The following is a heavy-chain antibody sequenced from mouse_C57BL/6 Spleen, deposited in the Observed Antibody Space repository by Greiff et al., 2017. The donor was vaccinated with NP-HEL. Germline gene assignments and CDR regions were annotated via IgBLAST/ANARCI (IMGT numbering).Heavy chain of an antibody. CDR2: IDPETGGT. Sequence: QVQLKESGAELVRPGASVTLSCKASGYTFTDYEMHWVKQTPVHGLEWIGAIDPETGGTAYNQKFKGKAILTADKSSSTAYMELRSLTSEDSAVYYCSIRPRAMDYWGQGTAVTVCS. V-gene: IGHV1-15*01. J-gene: IGHJ4*01. CDR1: GYTFTDYE. CDR3: SIRPRAMDY.